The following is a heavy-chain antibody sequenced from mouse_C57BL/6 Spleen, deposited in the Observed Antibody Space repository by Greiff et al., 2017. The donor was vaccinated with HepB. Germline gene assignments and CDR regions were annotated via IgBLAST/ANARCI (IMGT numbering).Heavy chain of an antibody. Sequence: EVMLVESGGGLVKPGGSLKLSCAASGFTFSDYGMHWVRQAPEKGLEWVAYISSGSSTIYYADTVKGRFTISRDNAKNTLFLQMTSLRSEDTAMYYCARGNYNAMDYWGQGTSVTVSS. CDR2: ISSGSSTI. D-gene: IGHD2-1*01. J-gene: IGHJ4*01. V-gene: IGHV5-17*01. CDR1: GFTFSDYG. CDR3: ARGNYNAMDY.